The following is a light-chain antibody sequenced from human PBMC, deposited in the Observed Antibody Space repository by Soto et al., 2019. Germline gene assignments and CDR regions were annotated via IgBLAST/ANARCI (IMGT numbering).Light chain of an antibody. V-gene: IGKV1-17*01. CDR1: QGNRND. CDR2: GAS. CDR3: LQHDTYPQT. J-gene: IGKJ1*01. Sequence: DIQMTQSPSSLPASVGDRVTITCRASQGNRNDLGWYQQKPWNAPKRLIYGASSLQSGVPSRYSGSGSGTEFTLTISSLQPEDFATYYCLQHDTYPQTFGQGTKVEIK.